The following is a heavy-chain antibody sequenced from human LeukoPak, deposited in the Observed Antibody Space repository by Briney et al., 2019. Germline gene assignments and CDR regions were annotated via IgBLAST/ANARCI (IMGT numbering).Heavy chain of an antibody. CDR1: GYTFTSYY. J-gene: IGHJ4*02. CDR2: INPSGGST. V-gene: IGHV1-46*01. D-gene: IGHD5-18*01. CDR3: ARAPDTAMVLDY. Sequence: ASVKVSCKASGYTFTSYYMHWVRQAPGQGLEWMGIINPSGGSTSYAQKFQGRVTVTRDMSTSTVYMELSSLRSEDTAVYYCARAPDTAMVLDYWGQGTLVTVSS.